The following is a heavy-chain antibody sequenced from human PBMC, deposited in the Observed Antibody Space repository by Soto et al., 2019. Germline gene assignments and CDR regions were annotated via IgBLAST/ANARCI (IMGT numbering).Heavy chain of an antibody. Sequence: GGSLRLSCAASGFTFTTYAMSWVRQAPGKGLEWVSGISGSGDSTYYADSVKGRFTISRDNSKNTLYLQMDSLRAEDTAVYYCAKGSPSVGSSSRFDSWGQGTLVTVSS. J-gene: IGHJ5*01. CDR2: ISGSGDST. CDR1: GFTFTTYA. D-gene: IGHD6-13*01. CDR3: AKGSPSVGSSSRFDS. V-gene: IGHV3-23*01.